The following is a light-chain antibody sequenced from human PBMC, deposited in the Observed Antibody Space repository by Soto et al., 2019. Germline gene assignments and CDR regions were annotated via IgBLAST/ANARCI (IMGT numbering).Light chain of an antibody. Sequence: DNGFKESPGTVSWSTGERAGLSCRASQSVSSNYLAWYQQTPGQAPRLLIYGASNRATGIPDRFSGSGSGTDFTLTISRLEPEDFAVYYCHQYGSSPSTFGQGTKVDIK. CDR3: HQYGSSPST. J-gene: IGKJ1*01. V-gene: IGKV3-20*01. CDR2: GAS. CDR1: QSVSSNY.